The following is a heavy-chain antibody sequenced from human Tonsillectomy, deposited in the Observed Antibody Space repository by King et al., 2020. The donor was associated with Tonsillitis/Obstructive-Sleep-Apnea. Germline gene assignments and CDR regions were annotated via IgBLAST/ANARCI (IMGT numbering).Heavy chain of an antibody. Sequence: VQLVESGGGLVQPGGSLRLSCAASGFTFSSYEMNWVRQAPGKGLEWLSYIKSGGSNIYYADSVKGRFTISRDNAKNSLYLQMNSLRAEDTAVYYCARAGDCSGGNCYSTLFDYWGQGTLVTVSS. CDR3: ARAGDCSGGNCYSTLFDY. D-gene: IGHD2-15*01. J-gene: IGHJ4*02. CDR2: IKSGGSNI. CDR1: GFTFSSYE. V-gene: IGHV3-48*03.